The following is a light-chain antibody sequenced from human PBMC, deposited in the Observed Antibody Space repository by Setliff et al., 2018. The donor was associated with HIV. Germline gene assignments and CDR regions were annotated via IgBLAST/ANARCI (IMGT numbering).Light chain of an antibody. J-gene: IGLJ1*01. CDR1: SSDVGGYNY. CDR3: CSYAGSYGFYV. V-gene: IGLV2-11*01. Sequence: QSALTQPRSVSGSPGQSVSISCTGTSSDVGGYNYVSWYQQHPGKAPKPMIYDVTKRPSGVPDRFSGSKSGNTASLTISGLQAEDEADYYCCSYAGSYGFYVFGTGTKVTVL. CDR2: DVT.